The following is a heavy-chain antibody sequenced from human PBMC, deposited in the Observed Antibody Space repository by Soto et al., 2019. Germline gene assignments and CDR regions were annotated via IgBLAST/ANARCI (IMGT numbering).Heavy chain of an antibody. J-gene: IGHJ6*02. Sequence: PGGSLRLSCAASGFTFSSYEMNWVRQAPGKGLEWVSYISSSGSTIYYADSVKGRFTISRDNAKNSLYLQMNSLRAEDTAVYYCARGGRITMIVVVIKAGLDVWGQGTTVTVSS. CDR3: ARGGRITMIVVVIKAGLDV. CDR2: ISSSGSTI. CDR1: GFTFSSYE. D-gene: IGHD3-22*01. V-gene: IGHV3-48*03.